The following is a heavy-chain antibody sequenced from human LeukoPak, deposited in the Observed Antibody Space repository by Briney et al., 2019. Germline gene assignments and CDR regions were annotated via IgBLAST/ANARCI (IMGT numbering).Heavy chain of an antibody. D-gene: IGHD1-26*01. Sequence: SETLSLTCTVSGGSISTSSYYWGWIRQPPGKGLKWIGSIYYSGSTYYNPSLRSRVTISIDTSKNQFSLRLKSVTAADTAMYYCAKSGGYGLIDYWGQGTLVTVSS. CDR2: IYYSGST. V-gene: IGHV4-39*01. CDR1: GGSISTSSYY. CDR3: AKSGGYGLIDY. J-gene: IGHJ4*02.